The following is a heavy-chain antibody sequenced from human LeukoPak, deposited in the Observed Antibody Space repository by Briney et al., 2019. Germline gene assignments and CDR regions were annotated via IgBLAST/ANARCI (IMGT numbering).Heavy chain of an antibody. V-gene: IGHV4-4*07. J-gene: IGHJ4*02. Sequence: PSETLSLTCTVSGGSISSYCWSCIRQPAGKGLEWIGRIDGSGNTNYNPSLKSRISVSVDTSKNQVSLKLSYVTAADTAVYYCARDGGSGWFDYWGQGTLVTVSS. CDR2: IDGSGNT. CDR1: GGSISSYC. D-gene: IGHD6-19*01. CDR3: ARDGGSGWFDY.